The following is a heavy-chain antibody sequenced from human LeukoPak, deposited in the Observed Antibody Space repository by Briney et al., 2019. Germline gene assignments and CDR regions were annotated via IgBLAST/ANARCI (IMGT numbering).Heavy chain of an antibody. Sequence: GGSLRLACAASGLTFSSYGMHWVRQAPRKGREWVAFIRYDGSNKYYAASVKGRFTISRDNSKNTLYLQMNSLRAEDTAMYFCAKDKDPWKSTSISDFDYWGQGTLVTVSS. CDR3: AKDKDPWKSTSISDFDY. D-gene: IGHD1-1*01. V-gene: IGHV3-30*02. CDR1: GLTFSSYG. J-gene: IGHJ4*02. CDR2: IRYDGSNK.